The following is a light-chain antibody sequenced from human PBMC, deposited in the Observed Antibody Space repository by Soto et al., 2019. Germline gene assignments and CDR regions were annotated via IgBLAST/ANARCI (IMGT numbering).Light chain of an antibody. CDR3: QQYNNRLWT. J-gene: IGKJ1*01. CDR1: QSISSD. Sequence: EIVMMQSPATLSVSPGERATLSCRASQSISSDLAWYQQKPGQAPRLLIYGASTRATGIPARFSGSGSGTEFTLSITSLQSEDFAVYYCQQYNNRLWTFGQGTKVEIK. CDR2: GAS. V-gene: IGKV3-15*01.